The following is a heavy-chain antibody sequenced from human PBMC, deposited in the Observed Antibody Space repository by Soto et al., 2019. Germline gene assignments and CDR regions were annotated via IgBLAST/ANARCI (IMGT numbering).Heavy chain of an antibody. D-gene: IGHD1-26*01. CDR1: GFTFSSYA. CDR3: ARDSGSYYVEGRFDY. Sequence: QVQLVESGGGVVQPGRSLRLSCAASGFTFSSYAMHWVRQAPGKGLEWVAVISYDGSNKYYADSVKGRFTISRDNSKNTLYLQMHSLRAEDTAVYYCARDSGSYYVEGRFDYWGQGTLVTVSS. J-gene: IGHJ4*02. V-gene: IGHV3-30-3*01. CDR2: ISYDGSNK.